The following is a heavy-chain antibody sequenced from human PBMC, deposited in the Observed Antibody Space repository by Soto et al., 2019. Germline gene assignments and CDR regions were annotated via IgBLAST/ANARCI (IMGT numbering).Heavy chain of an antibody. CDR1: GYTFTSYA. CDR2: INVGNGNI. D-gene: IGHD3-22*01. V-gene: IGHV1-3*01. Sequence: GASVKVSCKASGYTFTSYAMHWVRQAPGQRLEWMGWINVGNGNIKFSQKFQGRVTITRDTSASTAYMELSSLRSEDSAVYYCARSPYSSGYYYAIDYWGQGTQVTVSS. J-gene: IGHJ4*02. CDR3: ARSPYSSGYYYAIDY.